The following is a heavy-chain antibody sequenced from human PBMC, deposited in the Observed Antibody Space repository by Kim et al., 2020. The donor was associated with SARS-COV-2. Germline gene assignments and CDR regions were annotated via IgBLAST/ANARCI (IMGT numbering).Heavy chain of an antibody. V-gene: IGHV3-66*02. CDR3: ARTLYSSSWFDP. CDR2: IYSGGST. Sequence: GGSLRLSCAASGFTVSSNYMSWVRQAPGKGLEWVSVIYSGGSTYYADSVKGRFTISRDNSKNTLYLQMTSLRAADTAVYYCARTLYSSSWFDPWGQGTLVTGSS. D-gene: IGHD6-13*01. CDR1: GFTVSSNY. J-gene: IGHJ5*02.